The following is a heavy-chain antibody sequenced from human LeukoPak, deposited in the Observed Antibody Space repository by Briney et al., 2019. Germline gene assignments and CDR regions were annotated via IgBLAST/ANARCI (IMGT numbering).Heavy chain of an antibody. Sequence: QSGGSLRLSCAASGFTFSSYGMHWVRQAPGKGQEYVSAISSNGGSTYYANSVKGRFTISRDNSKNTLYLQMGSLRAEDMAVYYCARAIWDSSDAFDIWGQGTMVTVSS. J-gene: IGHJ3*02. D-gene: IGHD6-13*01. V-gene: IGHV3-64*01. CDR3: ARAIWDSSDAFDI. CDR2: ISSNGGST. CDR1: GFTFSSYG.